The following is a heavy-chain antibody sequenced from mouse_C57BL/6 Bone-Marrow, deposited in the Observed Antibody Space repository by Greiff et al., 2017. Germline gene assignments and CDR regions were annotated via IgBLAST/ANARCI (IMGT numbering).Heavy chain of an antibody. V-gene: IGHV5-4*03. Sequence: EVMLVESGGGLVKPGGSLKLSCAASGFTFSSYAMSWVRQTPEKRLEWVATISDGGSYTYYPDTVKGRFTISIYNAKNNLNLQMSHLTSEDTAMYYCARLGHWYFDVWGTGTTVTVSS. J-gene: IGHJ1*03. CDR2: ISDGGSYT. CDR1: GFTFSSYA. CDR3: ARLGHWYFDV.